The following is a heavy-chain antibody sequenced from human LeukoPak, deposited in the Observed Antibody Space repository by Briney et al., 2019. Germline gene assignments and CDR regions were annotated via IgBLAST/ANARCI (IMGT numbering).Heavy chain of an antibody. CDR3: ARVAWRGGALDY. Sequence: GGSLRLSCAASRLTFSSYWMSWVRQAPGKGLEWVANIKQDGREKYYVDSVKGRFTISRDNAKNSLYLQMNSLRAEDTAVYYCARVAWRGGALDYWGQGTLVTVSS. J-gene: IGHJ4*02. D-gene: IGHD2-21*01. CDR1: RLTFSSYW. CDR2: IKQDGREK. V-gene: IGHV3-7*03.